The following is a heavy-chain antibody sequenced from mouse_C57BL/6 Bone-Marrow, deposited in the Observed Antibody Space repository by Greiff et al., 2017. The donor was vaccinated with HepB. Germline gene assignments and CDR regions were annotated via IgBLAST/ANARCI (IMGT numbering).Heavy chain of an antibody. CDR3: ASPVYYGAWFAY. V-gene: IGHV1-26*01. D-gene: IGHD1-2*01. CDR1: GYTFTDYY. J-gene: IGHJ3*01. CDR2: INPNNGGT. Sequence: EVQLVESGPELVKPGASVKISCKASGYTFTDYYMNWVKQSHGKSLEWIGDINPNNGGTSYNQKFKGKATLTVDKSSSTAYMELRSLTSEDSAVYYCASPVYYGAWFAYWGQGSLVTVSA.